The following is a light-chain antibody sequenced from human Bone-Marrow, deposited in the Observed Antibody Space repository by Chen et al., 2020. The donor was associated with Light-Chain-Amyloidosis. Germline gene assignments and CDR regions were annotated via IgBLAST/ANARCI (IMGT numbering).Light chain of an antibody. CDR1: HSLAFSDGNTY. V-gene: IGKV2-30*01. Sequence: DVVMTQSPLSLPVTLGQPASISCRSSHSLAFSDGNTYLNWFQQRPGQSPRRLIYKVSNRDSGVPDRVSGSGSGTDFTLKISRVEAEDVGVYYCMQGSHWPPTFGQGTKVEIK. J-gene: IGKJ1*01. CDR3: MQGSHWPPT. CDR2: KVS.